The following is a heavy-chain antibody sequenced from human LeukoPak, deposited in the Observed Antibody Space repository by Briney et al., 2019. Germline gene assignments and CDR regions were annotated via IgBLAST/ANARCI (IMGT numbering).Heavy chain of an antibody. D-gene: IGHD1-1*01. CDR3: ARTYERELDY. J-gene: IGHJ4*02. CDR2: ISIISTTI. V-gene: IGHV3-48*01. CDR1: GFTFSRYH. Sequence: PGGSLRLSCAASGFTFSRYHMNWVRQAPGKGLEWVSYISIISTTIYYADSVQGRFTISRDDSKNSVYLQMNGLRTEDTAIYYCARTYERELDYWVQGTLVTVSS.